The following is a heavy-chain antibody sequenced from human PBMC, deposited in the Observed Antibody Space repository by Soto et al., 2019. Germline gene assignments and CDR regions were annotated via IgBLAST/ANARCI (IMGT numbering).Heavy chain of an antibody. D-gene: IGHD3-10*01. J-gene: IGHJ5*02. Sequence: SETLSLTCTVSGGSISSSSYYWGWIRQPPGKGLEWIGSIYYSGSTYYNPSLKSRVTISVDTSKNQFSLKLSSVTAADTAVYYCARHGDYYCSGSYFYHINHTESWGQGTLVTVSS. CDR2: IYYSGST. CDR3: ARHGDYYCSGSYFYHINHTES. CDR1: GGSISSSSYY. V-gene: IGHV4-39*01.